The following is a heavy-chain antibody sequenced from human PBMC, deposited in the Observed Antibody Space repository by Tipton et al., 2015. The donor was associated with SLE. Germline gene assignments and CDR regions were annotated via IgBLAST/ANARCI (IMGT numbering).Heavy chain of an antibody. Sequence: TLSLTCIVSGGSITTTPYYWGWIRQSPEKGLGWIGSTHYSGTTYYNPSLEGRVTMSMDTSKNEFSLNLRSVTATDTAVYYCARLSPLWFGEYTEYWGQGTLVTVTS. CDR1: GGSITTTPYY. J-gene: IGHJ4*02. V-gene: IGHV4-39*01. CDR2: THYSGTT. CDR3: ARLSPLWFGEYTEY. D-gene: IGHD3-10*01.